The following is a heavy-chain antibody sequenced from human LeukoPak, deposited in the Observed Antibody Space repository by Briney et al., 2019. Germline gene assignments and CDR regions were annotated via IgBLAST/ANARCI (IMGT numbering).Heavy chain of an antibody. D-gene: IGHD1/OR15-1a*01. V-gene: IGHV3-21*01. CDR1: GFTFSSYS. Sequence: GGSLRLSCAASGFTFSSYSMNWVRQAPGKGLEWVSSISSSSSYIYDADSVKGRFTISRDNAKNSLYLQMNSLRAEDTAVYYCARDFPAGEQPLDYWGQGTLVTVSS. CDR2: ISSSSSYI. CDR3: ARDFPAGEQPLDY. J-gene: IGHJ4*02.